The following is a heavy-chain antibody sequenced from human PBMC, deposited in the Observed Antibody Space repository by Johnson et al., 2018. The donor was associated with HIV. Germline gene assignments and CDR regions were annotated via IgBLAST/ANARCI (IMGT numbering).Heavy chain of an antibody. CDR1: GFTFDDYA. J-gene: IGHJ3*02. V-gene: IGHV3-9*01. D-gene: IGHD3-22*01. Sequence: VQLVESGGGLVQPGRSLRLSCAASGFTFDDYAMHWVRQAPGKGLEWVSGISWNSGSIGYADSVKGRFTISRDNAKNSLYLQMNSLRAEDTALYYCAKDTYYDSRGWGAFDIWGQGTMVTVSS. CDR3: AKDTYYDSRGWGAFDI. CDR2: ISWNSGSI.